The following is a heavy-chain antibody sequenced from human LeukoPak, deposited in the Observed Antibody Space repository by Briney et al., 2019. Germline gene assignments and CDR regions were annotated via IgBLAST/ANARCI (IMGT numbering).Heavy chain of an antibody. CDR2: ISGSGGST. Sequence: GGSLRLSCAASGFTFSSYSMNWVRQAPGKGLEWVSAISGSGGSTYYADSVKGRFTISRDNSKNTLYLQMNSLRAEDTAVYYCARGDSSGYSYYYYMDVWGKGTTVTVSS. V-gene: IGHV3-23*01. CDR1: GFTFSSYS. CDR3: ARGDSSGYSYYYYMDV. D-gene: IGHD3-22*01. J-gene: IGHJ6*03.